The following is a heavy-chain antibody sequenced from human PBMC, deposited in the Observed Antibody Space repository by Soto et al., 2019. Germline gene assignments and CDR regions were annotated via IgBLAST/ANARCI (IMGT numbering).Heavy chain of an antibody. V-gene: IGHV3-53*01. CDR2: INSDGST. D-gene: IGHD5-18*01. CDR3: ARSGYSFAWGY. J-gene: IGHJ4*02. CDR1: GFLVNSAY. Sequence: EVQLVESGGGLIPPGGSLRLSCAASGFLVNSAYMTWVRQAPGKGLEWLSMINSDGSTIYAECVKGRFTISRDNSKNRLDLQMNSLRAEDTAMYYCARSGYSFAWGYWGQGNLVIVTS.